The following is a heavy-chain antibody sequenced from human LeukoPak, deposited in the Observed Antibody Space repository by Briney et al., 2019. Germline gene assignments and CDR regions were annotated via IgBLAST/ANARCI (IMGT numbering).Heavy chain of an antibody. V-gene: IGHV4-4*07. CDR3: ARERNGYSPSFYFDY. CDR2: IYTSGST. CDR1: GVSISSYY. Sequence: SETLSLTCTVSGVSISSYYWSWIRQPAGKGLEWIGRIYTSGSTNYNPSLKSRVSMSVDTSKNLFSLRLSSVTAADTAVYYCARERNGYSPSFYFDYWGQGTLVTVSS. D-gene: IGHD3-22*01. J-gene: IGHJ4*02.